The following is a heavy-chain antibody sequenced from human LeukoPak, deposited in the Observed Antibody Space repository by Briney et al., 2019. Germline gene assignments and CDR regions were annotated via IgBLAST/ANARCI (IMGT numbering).Heavy chain of an antibody. Sequence: SETLSLTCTVSGGSISSYYWSWIRQPSGKRLEWIGYIYYSGSTNYNPSLKSRVTISVDTPKNQFSLKLSSVTAADTAVYYCARLTSSNSGSSFDYWGQGTLVTVSS. D-gene: IGHD1-1*01. CDR2: IYYSGST. V-gene: IGHV4-59*08. CDR1: GGSISSYY. CDR3: ARLTSSNSGSSFDY. J-gene: IGHJ4*02.